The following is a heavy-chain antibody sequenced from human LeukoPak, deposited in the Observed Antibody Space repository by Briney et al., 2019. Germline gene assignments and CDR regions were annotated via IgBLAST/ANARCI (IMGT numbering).Heavy chain of an antibody. V-gene: IGHV3-48*03. CDR2: ISSSGSTI. CDR3: ARDLMAVAGTGPFDY. Sequence: PGGSLRLSCAASGFTFSSYEMNWVRQAPGKGLEWVSYISSSGSTIYYADSVKGRFTISRDNAKNSLYLQMNSLRAEDTAVYYCARDLMAVAGTGPFDYWGQGTLVTVSS. D-gene: IGHD6-19*01. J-gene: IGHJ4*02. CDR1: GFTFSSYE.